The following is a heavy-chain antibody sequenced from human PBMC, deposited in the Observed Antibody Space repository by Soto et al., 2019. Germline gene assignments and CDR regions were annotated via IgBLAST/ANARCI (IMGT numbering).Heavy chain of an antibody. CDR1: GGTFSSYA. J-gene: IGHJ4*02. V-gene: IGHV1-69*01. CDR2: IIPIFGTA. CDR3: ARDSSSWVGLSTMQFDY. D-gene: IGHD6-13*01. Sequence: QVQLVQSGAEVKKPGASVKVSCKASGGTFSSYAISWVRQAPGQGLEWMGGIIPIFGTANYAQKFQGRVTITADESTRTAYMELSSLRSEDTAVYYCARDSSSWVGLSTMQFDYWGQGTLVTVSS.